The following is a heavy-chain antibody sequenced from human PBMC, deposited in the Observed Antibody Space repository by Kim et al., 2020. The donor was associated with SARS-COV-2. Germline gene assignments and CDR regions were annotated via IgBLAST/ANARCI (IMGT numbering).Heavy chain of an antibody. CDR3: ARNFGSATMIGDV. CDR2: IRSDGSKR. V-gene: IGHV3-33*01. J-gene: IGHJ3*01. CDR1: GFTFSPFA. Sequence: GGSLRLSCTASGFTFSPFAMHWVRQAPGKGLEWVAVIRSDGSKRYYAESVKDRFTISRDNSKNTLYLQMNSLRAEDTAIYFCARNFGSATMIGDVWGLGT. D-gene: IGHD3-10*01.